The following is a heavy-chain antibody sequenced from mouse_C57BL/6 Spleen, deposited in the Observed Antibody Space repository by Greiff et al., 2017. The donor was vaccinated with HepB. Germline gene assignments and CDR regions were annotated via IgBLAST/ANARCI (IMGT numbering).Heavy chain of an antibody. D-gene: IGHD1-1*01. Sequence: EVKLQESGPELVKPGDSVKISCKASGYSFTGYFMNWVMQSHGKSLEWIGRINPYNGDTFYNQKFKGKATLTVDKSSSTAHMELRSLTSEDSAVYYCARDITTVVAPNYAMDYWGQGTSVTVSS. CDR2: INPYNGDT. CDR1: GYSFTGYF. J-gene: IGHJ4*01. CDR3: ARDITTVVAPNYAMDY. V-gene: IGHV1-20*01.